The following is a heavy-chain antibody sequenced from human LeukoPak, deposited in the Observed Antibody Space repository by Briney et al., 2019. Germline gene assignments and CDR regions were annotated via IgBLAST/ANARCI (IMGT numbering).Heavy chain of an antibody. Sequence: PGESLKISCKGSGYSFTNYWIGWVRQMPGKGLEWMGIIYPGDSDTRYSPSFQGQVTISADKSISTAYLQWSSLKASDTGMYYCARTYYYDSSGYYPYYYYGMDVWGQGTTVTVSS. CDR3: ARTYYYDSSGYYPYYYYGMDV. D-gene: IGHD3-22*01. CDR1: GYSFTNYW. CDR2: IYPGDSDT. J-gene: IGHJ6*02. V-gene: IGHV5-51*01.